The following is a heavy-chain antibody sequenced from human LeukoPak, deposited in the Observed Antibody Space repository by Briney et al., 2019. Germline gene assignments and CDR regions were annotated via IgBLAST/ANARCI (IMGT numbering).Heavy chain of an antibody. CDR1: GSSFCNFG. V-gene: IGHV3-30*02. Sequence: GGSLRLSCAASGSSFCNFGIHWVRQAPGKGLEWVAFIRYNGENKYYADSVKGQFTISRDNSKSTVSLRMNGLRPQDTVVYYCAKDSYYCSAHNSCPYYYYYMDVWGRGTTVTVSS. D-gene: IGHD2-15*01. CDR2: IRYNGENK. CDR3: AKDSYYCSAHNSCPYYYYYMDV. J-gene: IGHJ6*03.